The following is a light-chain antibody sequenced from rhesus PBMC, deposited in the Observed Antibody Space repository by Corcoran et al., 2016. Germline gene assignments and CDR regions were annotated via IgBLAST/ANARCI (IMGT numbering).Light chain of an antibody. V-gene: IGLV2-32*02. J-gene: IGLJ6*01. CDR1: SSDIGGYNY. Sequence: QAALTQPRSVSGSPGQSVTISCTGTSSDIGGYNYVSWYQQHPGTAPKLTIYEVSKRPSGVSDRFSGSKSGNTASLTISGLQAEDETDYYCSSYAGSNTFVFGSGTTLTVL. CDR3: SSYAGSNTFV. CDR2: EVS.